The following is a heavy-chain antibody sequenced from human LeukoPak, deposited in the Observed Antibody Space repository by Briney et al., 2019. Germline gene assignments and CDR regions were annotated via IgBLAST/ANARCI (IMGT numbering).Heavy chain of an antibody. CDR3: ARHRRPGSSQGVAFDI. CDR1: GGSISSGSYY. CDR2: IYYSGST. V-gene: IGHV4-61*01. D-gene: IGHD6-13*01. Sequence: PSETLSLTCTVSGGSISSGSYYWSWIRQPPGKGLEWIGYIYYSGSTNYNPSLKSRVTISVDTSKNQFSLKLSSVTAADTAVYYCARHRRPGSSQGVAFDIWGQGTMVTVSS. J-gene: IGHJ3*02.